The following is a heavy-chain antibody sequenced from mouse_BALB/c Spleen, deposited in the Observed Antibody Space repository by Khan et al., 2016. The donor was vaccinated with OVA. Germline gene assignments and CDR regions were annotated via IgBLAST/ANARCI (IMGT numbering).Heavy chain of an antibody. CDR3: ARDRIDY. J-gene: IGHJ2*01. V-gene: IGHV1-7*01. CDR2: INPTSDYT. CDR1: GYTFTTYW. Sequence: QVRLQQSGAELAKPGASVKMSCKASGYTFTTYWMHLVKQRPRQGLEWIGYINPTSDYTDHNENFKDKATLFADKSSSTAYMQLSSLTSEDSAVYYCARDRIDYWGQGTTLTVSS.